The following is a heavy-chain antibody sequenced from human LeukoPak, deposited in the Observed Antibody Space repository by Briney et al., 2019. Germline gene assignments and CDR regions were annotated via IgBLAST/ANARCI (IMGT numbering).Heavy chain of an antibody. CDR2: IFPGDSDA. CDR1: GYNFANYW. D-gene: IGHD3-22*01. V-gene: IGHV5-51*01. J-gene: IGHJ5*02. CDR3: AKLLSSGSYSSHWFDP. Sequence: GESLKISCKGSGYNFANYWIGWVRQMPGKGLEWMGIIFPGDSDARYSPSFQGQVTISADKSISTAYLRWSSLKASDTAMYYCAKLLSSGSYSSHWFDPWGQGILVTASS.